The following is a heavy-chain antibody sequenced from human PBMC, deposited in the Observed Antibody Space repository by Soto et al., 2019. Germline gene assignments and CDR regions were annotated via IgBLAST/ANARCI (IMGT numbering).Heavy chain of an antibody. V-gene: IGHV3-9*01. CDR3: AKDMNYGDAFDI. J-gene: IGHJ3*02. CDR1: GFTFDDYA. D-gene: IGHD1-7*01. Sequence: EVQLVESGGGLVQPGRSLRLSCAASGFTFDDYAMHWVRQAPGKGLEWVSGISWNSGSIGYADSVKGRFTISRDNAKNSLYLQTNSLRAEDTALYYCAKDMNYGDAFDIWGQGTMVTVSS. CDR2: ISWNSGSI.